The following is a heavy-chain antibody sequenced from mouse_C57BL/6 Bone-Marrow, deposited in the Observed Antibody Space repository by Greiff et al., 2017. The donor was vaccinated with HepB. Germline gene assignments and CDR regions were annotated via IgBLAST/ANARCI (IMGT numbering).Heavy chain of an antibody. D-gene: IGHD2-3*01. J-gene: IGHJ2*01. CDR3: ARVGGNGYYFYYFDY. V-gene: IGHV1-82*01. Sequence: LQESGPELVKPGASVKISCKASGYAFSSSWMNWVKQRPGKGLEWIGRIYPGDGDTNYNGKFKGKATLTADKSSSTAYMQLSSLTSEDSAVYFCARVGGNGYYFYYFDYWGQGTTLTVSS. CDR1: GYAFSSSW. CDR2: IYPGDGDT.